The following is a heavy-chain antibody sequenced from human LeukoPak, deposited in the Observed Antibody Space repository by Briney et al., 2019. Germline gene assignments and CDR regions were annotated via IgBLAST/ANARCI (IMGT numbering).Heavy chain of an antibody. J-gene: IGHJ4*02. CDR2: IYTSGRT. Sequence: SETLSLTCTVSVGSITFGSYYWTSIPQPAGKGLEWIGRIYTSGRTFYNPSLKSRVTISMDTSMNQFSLRLNSVTAADTAVYYCARARVIPASFDDWGQGALVTVSS. CDR3: ARARVIPASFDD. D-gene: IGHD3-16*02. V-gene: IGHV4-61*02. CDR1: VGSITFGSYY.